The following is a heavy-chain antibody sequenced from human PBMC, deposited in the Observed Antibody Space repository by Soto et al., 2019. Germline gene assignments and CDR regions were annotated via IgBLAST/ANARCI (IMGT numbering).Heavy chain of an antibody. D-gene: IGHD5-18*01. Sequence: PSETLSLTCAIYGGSFSDYYWSWIRQPLGKGLEWIGEINHSGSTNYNPSLKSRVTMSVDTSKNQFSLRLNSVTAADTAVYYCARGADTALVRGYNWFDPWGQGTLVTVSS. CDR1: GGSFSDYY. CDR2: INHSGST. J-gene: IGHJ5*02. CDR3: ARGADTALVRGYNWFDP. V-gene: IGHV4-34*01.